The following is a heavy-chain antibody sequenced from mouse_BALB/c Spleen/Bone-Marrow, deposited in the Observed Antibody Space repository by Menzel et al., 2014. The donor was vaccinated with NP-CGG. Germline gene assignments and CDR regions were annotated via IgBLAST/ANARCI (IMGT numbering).Heavy chain of an antibody. Sequence: QVQLQQPGAELMKPGASVKISCKATGYTFSSYWIEWVKQRPGHGLEWIGEILPGSGTTNFNEKFKGEATFTADTSSNTGSMQLSSLTPEDSAVYYCARSPYWGQGTLVTVSA. CDR2: ILPGSGTT. CDR3: ARSPY. J-gene: IGHJ3*01. CDR1: GYTFSSYW. V-gene: IGHV1-9*01.